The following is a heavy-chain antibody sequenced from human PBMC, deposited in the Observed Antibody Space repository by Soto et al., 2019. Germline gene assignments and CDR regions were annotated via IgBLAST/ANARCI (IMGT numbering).Heavy chain of an antibody. CDR1: GDSISSGGYY. V-gene: IGHV4-31*11. Sequence: QVQLQESGPGLVKPSQTLSLTCVVSGDSISSGGYYWSWIRQHPGKGLEWIGYISNSGSTYYNPSLKSRVTISPDTSKNQFSLNLSSVTAADTSVYYCARYGLFDYWGQGILVTVSS. CDR2: ISNSGST. CDR3: ARYGLFDY. D-gene: IGHD5-18*01. J-gene: IGHJ4*02.